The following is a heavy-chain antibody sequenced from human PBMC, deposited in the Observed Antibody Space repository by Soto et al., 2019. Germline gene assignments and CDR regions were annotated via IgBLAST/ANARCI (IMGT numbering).Heavy chain of an antibody. CDR3: SRLYDGDSVY. Sequence: PSETLSLTWTVSGGSIYRVDYYWSWIRQPPGKGLEWIGYIYYSGTTNYSPSLKSRVTMSIDTSKRRFYLKLESVTAADTAVYYGSRLYDGDSVYWGQGILVTAPQ. J-gene: IGHJ4*02. CDR1: GGSIYRVDYY. D-gene: IGHD4-17*01. V-gene: IGHV4-61*08. CDR2: IYYSGTT.